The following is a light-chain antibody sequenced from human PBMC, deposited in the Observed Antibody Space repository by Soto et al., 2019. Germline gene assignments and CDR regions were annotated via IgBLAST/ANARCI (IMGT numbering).Light chain of an antibody. CDR2: GAS. CDR3: QQYGSSPYT. J-gene: IGKJ2*01. Sequence: EIVLTQSPGPLSLSPGERATLSCRASQSVAGRYLAWYQQKPGQAPRLLIYGASSRATGIPDRFSGSGSGTDFTLTISRLEPEDFAVYYCQQYGSSPYTFGQGTKVETK. V-gene: IGKV3-20*01. CDR1: QSVAGRY.